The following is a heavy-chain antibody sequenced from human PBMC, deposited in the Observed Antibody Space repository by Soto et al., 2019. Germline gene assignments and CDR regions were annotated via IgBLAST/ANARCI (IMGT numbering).Heavy chain of an antibody. CDR3: AKECVGTCLDAFDV. CDR1: GGSITSGGFS. D-gene: IGHD2-15*01. V-gene: IGHV4-30-2*01. Sequence: QVQLKESGSGLVKPAQTLSLTCAVSGGSITSGGFSWSWIRQPPGKGLEWIGYVHHTGNTDYHPSLGSRVTISLDRSMNLFSLNLTSVTAADTATYYCAKECVGTCLDAFDVWGPGTTVIVSS. CDR2: VHHTGNT. J-gene: IGHJ3*01.